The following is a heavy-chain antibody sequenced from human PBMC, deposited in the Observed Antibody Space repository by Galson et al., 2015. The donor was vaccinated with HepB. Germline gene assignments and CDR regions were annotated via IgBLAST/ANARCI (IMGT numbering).Heavy chain of an antibody. J-gene: IGHJ4*02. CDR1: GFTFSSYA. V-gene: IGHV3-23*01. CDR2: ISGSGGST. D-gene: IGHD6-19*01. CDR3: AKSVGDGWYWYY. Sequence: SLRLSCAASGFTFSSYAMSWVRQAPGKGLEWVSAISGSGGSTYYADSVKGRFTISRDNSKNTLYLQMNSLRAEDTAVYYCAKSVGDGWYWYYWGQGTLVTVSS.